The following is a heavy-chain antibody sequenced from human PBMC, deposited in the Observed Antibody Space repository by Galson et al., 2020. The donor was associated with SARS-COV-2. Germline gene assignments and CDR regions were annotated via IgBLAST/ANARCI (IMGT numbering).Heavy chain of an antibody. CDR1: GYSISSGYY. CDR2: IYHSGST. J-gene: IGHJ4*02. CDR3: ARVGDIVVVPAAVPFDY. D-gene: IGHD2-2*02. Sequence: SETLSLTCTVSGYSISSGYYWGWIRQPPGKGLEWIGSIYHSGSTYYNPSLKSRVTISVDTSKNQFSLKLSSVTAADTAVYYCARVGDIVVVPAAVPFDYWGQGTLVTVSS. V-gene: IGHV4-38-2*02.